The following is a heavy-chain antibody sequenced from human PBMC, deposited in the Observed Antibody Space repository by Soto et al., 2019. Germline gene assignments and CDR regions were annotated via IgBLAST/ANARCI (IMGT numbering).Heavy chain of an antibody. J-gene: IGHJ5*02. CDR2: IIPMLDIV. CDR1: GGAFSNFV. V-gene: IGHV1-69*13. Sequence: SVKVSCKAPGGAFSNFVISWVRQAPGQGLEWVGGIIPMLDIVHYAQKFQGRVAITADESTSTAYMELSSLSSEDTAVYYCAIEGGQGWFDPWGQGSPVTVPS. CDR3: AIEGGQGWFDP. D-gene: IGHD2-15*01.